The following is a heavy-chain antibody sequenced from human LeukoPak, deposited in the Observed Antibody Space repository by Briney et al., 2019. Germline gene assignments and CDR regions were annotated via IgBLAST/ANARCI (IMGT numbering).Heavy chain of an antibody. CDR2: VYQTGGT. V-gene: IGHV4-4*02. Sequence: SETLSLTCAVSGGSISTSNWWSWVRQPPGEGLEWIGDVYQTGGTNYNPSLKSRVTIAVDKSKNQFSLRLNSVTAADTAVYYCARETEYGSGSYCLDYWGQGTLVTVSS. CDR3: ARETEYGSGSYCLDY. D-gene: IGHD3-10*01. CDR1: GGSISTSNW. J-gene: IGHJ4*02.